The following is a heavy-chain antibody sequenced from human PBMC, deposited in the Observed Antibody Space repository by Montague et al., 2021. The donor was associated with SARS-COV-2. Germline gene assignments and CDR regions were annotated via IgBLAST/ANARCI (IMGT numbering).Heavy chain of an antibody. D-gene: IGHD3-10*01. CDR1: GGSMSDHY. J-gene: IGHJ5*02. CDR2: IYYSGGI. Sequence: SGTLSLTCTVSGGSMSDHYWAWIRQPPGKGLEWLAYIYYSGGINSNASLKSRVSMSVDTSKYQFSLKLTSVTAADTAVYYCARAVSVRRAVNWFDPWGQGTLVTVSS. V-gene: IGHV4-59*11. CDR3: ARAVSVRRAVNWFDP.